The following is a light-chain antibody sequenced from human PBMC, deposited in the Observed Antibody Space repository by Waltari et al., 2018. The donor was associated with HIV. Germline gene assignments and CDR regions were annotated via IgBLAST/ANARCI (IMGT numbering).Light chain of an antibody. V-gene: IGKV3-15*01. CDR3: QQYNNWPPART. CDR1: QTISTN. J-gene: IGKJ1*01. CDR2: GAS. Sequence: ELVMTQSPATLSVSPGGRATLSCTASQTISTNLAWYQQNPGQTPRLLIYGASTRATGVPARFSGSGSATDFTLTISSLQSEDFALYYCQQYNNWPPARTFGQGTKVEIK.